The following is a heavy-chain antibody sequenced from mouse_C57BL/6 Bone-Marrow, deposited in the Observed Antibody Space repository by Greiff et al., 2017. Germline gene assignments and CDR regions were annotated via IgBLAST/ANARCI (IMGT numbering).Heavy chain of an antibody. V-gene: IGHV1-39*01. J-gene: IGHJ4*01. CDR1: GYSFTDYN. CDR3: ASGDEYAYAVDY. CDR2: INPNYGTT. Sequence: VQLQQSGPELVKPGASVKISCKASGYSFTDYNMNWVKQSNGKSLEWIGVINPNYGTTSYNQKFKGKATLTVDQSSSTAYMQLNSLTSEDAAVYYGASGDEYAYAVDYWGQGTAVTVSA. D-gene: IGHD5-1*01.